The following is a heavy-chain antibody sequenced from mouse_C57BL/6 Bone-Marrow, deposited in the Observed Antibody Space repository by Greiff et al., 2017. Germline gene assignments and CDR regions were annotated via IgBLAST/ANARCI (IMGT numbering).Heavy chain of an antibody. CDR1: GFSFNTYA. Sequence: EVQRVESGGGLVQPKGSLKLSCAASGFSFNTYAMNWVRQAPGKGLEWVARIRSKSNNYATYYADSVKDRFTISRDDSESMLYLQMNNLKTEDTAMYYCERHDYYGFYFDYWGQGTTLTVSS. V-gene: IGHV10-1*01. CDR2: IRSKSNNYAT. D-gene: IGHD1-2*01. CDR3: ERHDYYGFYFDY. J-gene: IGHJ2*01.